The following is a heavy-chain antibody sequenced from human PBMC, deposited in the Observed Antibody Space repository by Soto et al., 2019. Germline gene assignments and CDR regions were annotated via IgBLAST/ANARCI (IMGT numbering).Heavy chain of an antibody. J-gene: IGHJ4*02. CDR2: ISYDGSNK. Sequence: QVQLVESGGGVVQPGRSLRLSCAASGFTFSSYGMYWVRQAPGKGLEWVAVISYDGSNKYYADSVKGRFTISRDNSKNTLYLQMNSLRAEDTAVYYCAKVPSPYYFDYWGQGTLVTVSS. V-gene: IGHV3-30*18. CDR1: GFTFSSYG. CDR3: AKVPSPYYFDY.